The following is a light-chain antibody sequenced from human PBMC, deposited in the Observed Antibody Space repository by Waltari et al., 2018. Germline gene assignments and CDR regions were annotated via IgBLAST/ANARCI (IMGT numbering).Light chain of an antibody. CDR3: QHYVRLPAT. V-gene: IGKV3-20*01. CDR1: QSISRG. CDR2: DTS. Sequence: EILLTQSPGTLSLSPGERATLSCRASQSISRGLAWYQQKPGQAPRLLIVDTSKRATGIPDRFSGSGSGTDFSLTISRLEPEDFAVYYCQHYVRLPATFGQGTKVEIK. J-gene: IGKJ2*01.